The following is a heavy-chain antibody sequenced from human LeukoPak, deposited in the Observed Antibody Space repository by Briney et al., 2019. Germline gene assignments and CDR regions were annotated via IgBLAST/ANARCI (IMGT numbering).Heavy chain of an antibody. Sequence: PGGSLRLSCAAPGFIFSTYGMHWVRQAPGKGLEWVSAIVGSGATTYYADSVKGRFTISRDNSKNTVYLQMISLRAEDTAVYYCAKPLTAATGTDFDYWGQGTLVTVSS. CDR3: AKPLTAATGTDFDY. CDR1: GFIFSTYG. CDR2: IVGSGATT. D-gene: IGHD6-13*01. V-gene: IGHV3-23*01. J-gene: IGHJ4*02.